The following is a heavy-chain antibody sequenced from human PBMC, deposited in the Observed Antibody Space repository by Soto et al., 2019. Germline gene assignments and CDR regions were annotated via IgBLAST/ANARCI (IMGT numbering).Heavy chain of an antibody. V-gene: IGHV1-69*08. CDR3: ARDPYYDFRSGYSDY. Sequence: QVQLVQSGAEVKKPGSSVKVSCNASGGTFSSYTISWVRQAPVQGLEWMGRIIPILGIANYAQKFQGRVTITADKSTSTAYMELSSLRSEDTAAFYCARDPYYDFRSGYSDYWGQGTLVTVSS. CDR2: IIPILGIA. CDR1: GGTFSSYT. D-gene: IGHD3-3*01. J-gene: IGHJ4*02.